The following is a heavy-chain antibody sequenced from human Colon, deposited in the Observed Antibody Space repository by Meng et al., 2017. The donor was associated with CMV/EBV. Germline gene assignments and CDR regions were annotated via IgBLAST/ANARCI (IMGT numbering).Heavy chain of an antibody. V-gene: IGHV3-30*03. CDR3: ARDLLSFQAGTRSYYFDH. Sequence: SRKISGAASGFTFSSYWMHWVRQTPGKGLEWVAVMSPIGGNKFYADSVKDRFTISRDNSKNTLYLQMNSLSPGDTAIYYCARDLLSFQAGTRSYYFDHWGQGTLVTVSS. D-gene: IGHD1-1*01. CDR1: GFTFSSYW. CDR2: MSPIGGNK. J-gene: IGHJ4*02.